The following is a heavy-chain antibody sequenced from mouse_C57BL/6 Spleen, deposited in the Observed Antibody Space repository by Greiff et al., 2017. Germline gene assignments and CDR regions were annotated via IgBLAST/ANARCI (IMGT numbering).Heavy chain of an antibody. CDR3: ARGAAQSWFAY. CDR2: IYPGSGST. J-gene: IGHJ3*01. V-gene: IGHV1-55*01. D-gene: IGHD3-2*02. Sequence: VQLQQSGAELVKPGASVKMSCKASGYTFTSYWITWVKQRPGQGLEWIGDIYPGSGSTNYNEKFKSKATLTVDTSSSTAYMQRSSLTSEDYAVYYCARGAAQSWFAYWGQGTLVTVSA. CDR1: GYTFTSYW.